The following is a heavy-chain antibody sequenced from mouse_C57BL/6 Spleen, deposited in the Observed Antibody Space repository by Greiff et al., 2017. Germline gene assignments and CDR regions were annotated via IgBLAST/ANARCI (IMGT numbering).Heavy chain of an antibody. CDR2: IDPANGNT. CDR1: GFNIKNTY. D-gene: IGHD2-1*01. Sequence: EVQRVESVAELVRPGASVKLSCTASGFNIKNTYMHWVKQRPEQGLEWIGRIDPANGNTKYAPKFQGKATITADTSSNTAYLQLSSLTSGDTAIYYCARSGYGNHYGYAVWGTGTTVTVSS. CDR3: ARSGYGNHYGYAV. V-gene: IGHV14-3*01. J-gene: IGHJ1*03.